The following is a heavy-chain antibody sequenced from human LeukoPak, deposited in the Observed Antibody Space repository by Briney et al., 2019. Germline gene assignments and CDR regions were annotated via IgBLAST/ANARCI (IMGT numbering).Heavy chain of an antibody. CDR3: ARDDPITMVRGVITPFDY. CDR2: INWNGGST. Sequence: GGSLRLSCAASGFTFDDYGMSWVRQAPGKGLEWVSGINWNGGSTGFADSVKGRFTISRDNAKNSLYLQMNSLRAEDTALYYCARDDPITMVRGVITPFDYWGQGTLVTVSS. D-gene: IGHD3-10*01. CDR1: GFTFDDYG. V-gene: IGHV3-20*04. J-gene: IGHJ4*02.